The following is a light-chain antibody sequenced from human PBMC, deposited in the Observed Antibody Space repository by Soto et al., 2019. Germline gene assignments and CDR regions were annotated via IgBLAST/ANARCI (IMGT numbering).Light chain of an antibody. CDR1: QSIISY. CDR3: QQYYSFPWT. Sequence: IQMTQSPSSLSASLGDRVTITCRASQSIISYLNWYHQKPGKAPELLIYAASTLQSGVPSRFSGSGSGTDFTLTISSLQSEDFGTYYCQQYYSFPWTFGQGTKVDI. V-gene: IGKV1-39*01. CDR2: AAS. J-gene: IGKJ1*01.